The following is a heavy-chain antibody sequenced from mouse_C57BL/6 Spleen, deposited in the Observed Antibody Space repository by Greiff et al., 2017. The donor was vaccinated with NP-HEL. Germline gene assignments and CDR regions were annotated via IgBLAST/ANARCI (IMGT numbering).Heavy chain of an antibody. CDR3: ARITTVVAPYYFDY. CDR1: GYTFTSYW. V-gene: IGHV1-52*01. CDR2: IDPSDSET. Sequence: VQLQQSGAELVRPGSSVKLSCKASGYTFTSYWMHWVKQRPIQGLEWIGNIDPSDSETHYNQKFKDKASLTVDKSSSTAYMQRSSLTSEDSAVYYCARITTVVAPYYFDYWGQGTTLTVSS. J-gene: IGHJ2*01. D-gene: IGHD1-1*01.